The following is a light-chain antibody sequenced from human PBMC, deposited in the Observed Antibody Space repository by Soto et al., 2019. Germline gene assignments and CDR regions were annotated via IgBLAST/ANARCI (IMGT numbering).Light chain of an antibody. V-gene: IGKV1-5*01. CDR1: QSISSW. Sequence: DIQMTQSPSTLSASVGDRVIITCRASQSISSWLAWYQQKPGKVPNLLIYDASNLESGVPSRFSGSGSGTEFTLTISSLQPGDFATYYCQQYQSYWTFGQGTKVDIK. CDR2: DAS. J-gene: IGKJ1*01. CDR3: QQYQSYWT.